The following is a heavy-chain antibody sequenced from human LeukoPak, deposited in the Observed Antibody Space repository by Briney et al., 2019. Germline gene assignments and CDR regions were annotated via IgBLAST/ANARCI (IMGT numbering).Heavy chain of an antibody. CDR3: AGYSHGCPY. V-gene: IGHV3-66*01. CDR1: GFTVSRNY. Sequence: GGSLRLSCAASGFTVSRNYMSWVRQAPGKGLEWVSVIYIDGNTFFADSVKGRFTIFRDNSRNTLDLQMNSLRAEDTAVYYCAGYSHGCPYWGQGDLVTVSS. J-gene: IGHJ4*02. CDR2: IYIDGNT. D-gene: IGHD5-18*01.